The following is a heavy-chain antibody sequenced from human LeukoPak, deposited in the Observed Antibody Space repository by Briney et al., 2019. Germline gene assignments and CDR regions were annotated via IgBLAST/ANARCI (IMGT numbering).Heavy chain of an antibody. Sequence: SETLSLTCAVSGGSISGGGYSWSWIRQPPGKGLEWIGYIYHSGSTYYNPSLKSRVTISVDRSKNQFSLKLSSVTAADTAVYYCARSAPYGSGSSNFDYWGQGTLVTVSS. V-gene: IGHV4-30-2*01. CDR3: ARSAPYGSGSSNFDY. CDR1: GGSISGGGYS. D-gene: IGHD3-10*01. CDR2: IYHSGST. J-gene: IGHJ4*02.